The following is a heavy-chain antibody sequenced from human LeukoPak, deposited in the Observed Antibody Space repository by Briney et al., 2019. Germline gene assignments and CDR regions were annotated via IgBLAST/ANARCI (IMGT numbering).Heavy chain of an antibody. CDR3: ARGGADQGQWLL. CDR1: GYTFTSYY. Sequence: ASVKVSCKASGYTFTSYYMHRVRQAPGQGLEGMGIINPSGGSTSYAQKFQGRVTMTGDTSTSTVYMELSSLRSEDTAVYYCARGGADQGQWLLWGQGTPVTVSS. J-gene: IGHJ4*02. D-gene: IGHD6-19*01. CDR2: INPSGGST. V-gene: IGHV1-46*01.